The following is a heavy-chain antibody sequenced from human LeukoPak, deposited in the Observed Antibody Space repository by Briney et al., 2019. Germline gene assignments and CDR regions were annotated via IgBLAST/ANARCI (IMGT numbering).Heavy chain of an antibody. J-gene: IGHJ4*02. CDR1: GFTFSSYS. CDR3: AKGRSLSCFATLDS. CDR2: IGESGDET. V-gene: IGHV3-23*01. D-gene: IGHD2-2*01. Sequence: GGSLRLSCAASGFTFSSYSMNWVRQAPGKGLEWVSVIGESGDETYYADSVKGRFTISSDKSKNTLYLQVDSLRAEDTAVYYCAKGRSLSCFATLDSWGQGTLVTVSS.